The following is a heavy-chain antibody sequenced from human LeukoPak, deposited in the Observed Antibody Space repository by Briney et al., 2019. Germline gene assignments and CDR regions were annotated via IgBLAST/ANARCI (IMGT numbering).Heavy chain of an antibody. CDR2: IKSKTDGGTT. CDR3: TTEGTRSGWFYFDY. V-gene: IGHV3-15*01. Sequence: GGSLRLSCAASGFTFSSYWMSWVRQAPGKGLEWVGRIKSKTDGGTTDYAAPVKGRFTISRDDSKNTLYLQMNSLKTEDTAVYYCTTEGTRSGWFYFDYWGQGTLVTVSS. D-gene: IGHD6-19*01. J-gene: IGHJ4*02. CDR1: GFTFSSYW.